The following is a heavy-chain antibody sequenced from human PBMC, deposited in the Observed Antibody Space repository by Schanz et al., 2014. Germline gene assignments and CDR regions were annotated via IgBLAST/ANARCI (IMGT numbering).Heavy chain of an antibody. CDR2: LSPILGIA. V-gene: IGHV1-69*02. Sequence: QVQLVQFGAEVKKPGSSVKVFCKAFRSTFSSYTISWVRQARGQGLEWVGRLSPILGIANYAQEFQGRVTFTADKSTSTAYMQLSSMKAEDTAVYYLEKGPLGTSPWGQGALVTVSS. CDR1: RSTFSSYT. D-gene: IGHD3-3*01. CDR3: EKGPLGTSP. J-gene: IGHJ5*02.